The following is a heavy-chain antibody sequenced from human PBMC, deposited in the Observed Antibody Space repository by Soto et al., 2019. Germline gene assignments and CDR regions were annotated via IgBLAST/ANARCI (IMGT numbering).Heavy chain of an antibody. D-gene: IGHD4-17*01. J-gene: IGHJ2*01. Sequence: EVQLVESGGGLVKPGGSLRLSCAVSGFTFSNYNMNWVRQAPGKGLEWVSSIGRSGGYIYYADSVKGRFPISRDNGKNSLFLQMNSLRAEDTAVYYCARGDHGGTSHWYLDLWGRGTLVTVSS. CDR1: GFTFSNYN. V-gene: IGHV3-21*01. CDR3: ARGDHGGTSHWYLDL. CDR2: IGRSGGYI.